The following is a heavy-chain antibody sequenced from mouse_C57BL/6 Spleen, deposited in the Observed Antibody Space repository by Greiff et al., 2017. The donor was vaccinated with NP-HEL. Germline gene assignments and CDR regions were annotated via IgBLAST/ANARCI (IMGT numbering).Heavy chain of an antibody. D-gene: IGHD1-1*01. Sequence: QVQLQESGAELVRPGASVKLSCKASGYTFTDYYINWVKQRPGQGLEWIARIYPGSGNTYYNEKFKGKATLTAEKSSSTAYMQLSSLTSEDSAVYFCAREGDITTVGFDYWGQGTTLTVSS. CDR1: GYTFTDYY. J-gene: IGHJ2*01. CDR2: IYPGSGNT. CDR3: AREGDITTVGFDY. V-gene: IGHV1-76*01.